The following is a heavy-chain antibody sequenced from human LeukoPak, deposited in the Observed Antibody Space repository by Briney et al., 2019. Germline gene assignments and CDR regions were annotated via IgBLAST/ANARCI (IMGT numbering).Heavy chain of an antibody. D-gene: IGHD3-10*01. CDR1: GGSISSYY. CDR2: ISYSGST. Sequence: SETLSLTSTVSGGSISSYYWIWIRKPPGKGLEYIGYISYSGSTNYNRSPKSRVTISVDTSKNHISLHLSSVTAADTAVYYCARVPRGVYWFDPWGQGTLVTVSS. J-gene: IGHJ5*02. V-gene: IGHV4-59*01. CDR3: ARVPRGVYWFDP.